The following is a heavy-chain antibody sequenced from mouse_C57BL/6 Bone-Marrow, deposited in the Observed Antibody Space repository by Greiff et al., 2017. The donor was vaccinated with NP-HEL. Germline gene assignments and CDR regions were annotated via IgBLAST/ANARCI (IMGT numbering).Heavy chain of an antibody. CDR2: INSDGGIT. D-gene: IGHD1-3*01. J-gene: IGHJ3*01. CDR1: EYEFPSHD. Sequence: DVMLVESGGGLVQPGESLKLSCESNEYEFPSHDMSWVRKTPEKRLELVAAINSDGGITYYPDTMERRFIISRDNTKKTLYLQMSSLRSEDTALYYCARRGLYSPFAYWGQGTLVTVSA. CDR3: ARRGLYSPFAY. V-gene: IGHV5-2*03.